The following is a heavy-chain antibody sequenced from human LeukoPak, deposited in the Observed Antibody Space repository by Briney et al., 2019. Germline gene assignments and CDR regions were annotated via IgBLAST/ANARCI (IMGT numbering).Heavy chain of an antibody. D-gene: IGHD5-18*01. Sequence: NPSETLSLTCTVSGGSISSYYWSWIRQPPGKGLEWIGYIYYSGSTNYNPSLKSRVTISVDTSKNQFSLKLSSVTAADTAVYYCARSGYSFFDIWGQGTMVTVSS. J-gene: IGHJ3*02. CDR1: GGSISSYY. V-gene: IGHV4-59*08. CDR3: ARSGYSFFDI. CDR2: IYYSGST.